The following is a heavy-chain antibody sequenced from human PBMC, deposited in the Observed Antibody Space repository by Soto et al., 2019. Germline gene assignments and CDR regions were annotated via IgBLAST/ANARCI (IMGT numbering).Heavy chain of an antibody. CDR1: GFTFSSYG. Sequence: GGSLRLSCAASGFTFSSYGMHWVRQAPGKGLEWVAVISYDGSNKYYADSVKGRFTISRDNSKNTLYLQMNSLRAEDTAVYYCAKDRRYSSSWYGGGKYYYYYYGMDVWGQGTTVTVSS. V-gene: IGHV3-30*18. CDR2: ISYDGSNK. J-gene: IGHJ6*02. CDR3: AKDRRYSSSWYGGGKYYYYYYGMDV. D-gene: IGHD6-13*01.